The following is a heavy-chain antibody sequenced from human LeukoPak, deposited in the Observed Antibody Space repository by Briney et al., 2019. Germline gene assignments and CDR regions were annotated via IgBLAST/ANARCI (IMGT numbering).Heavy chain of an antibody. CDR2: ISNSDSTT. J-gene: IGHJ2*01. D-gene: IGHD1-1*01. CDR1: GFSFSSYS. CDR3: ARDAATIGTYWYFDL. Sequence: ARGSLRLSCTASGFSFSSYSMNWVRQAPGKGLEWVSYISNSDSTTYYADSVKGRFTISRDNAKFSLFLQMNTLRDEDTAVYYCARDAATIGTYWYFDLWGRGTLVTVSS. V-gene: IGHV3-48*02.